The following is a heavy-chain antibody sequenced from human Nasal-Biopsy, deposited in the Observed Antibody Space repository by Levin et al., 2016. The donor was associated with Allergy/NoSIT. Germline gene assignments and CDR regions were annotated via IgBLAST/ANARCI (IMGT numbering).Heavy chain of an antibody. Sequence: SETLSLTCTVSRGFIDTYYWSWIRQPPGRGLEWIGYIYFTGSTNYNPSLKSRLTMSIDPSKNQFSLKLTSVTAADTAVYYCATDDPPYCTGGTCYLKWGQGTLVTVSS. CDR3: ATDDPPYCTGGTCYLK. CDR1: RGFIDTYY. J-gene: IGHJ4*02. CDR2: IYFTGST. D-gene: IGHD2-8*02. V-gene: IGHV4-59*01.